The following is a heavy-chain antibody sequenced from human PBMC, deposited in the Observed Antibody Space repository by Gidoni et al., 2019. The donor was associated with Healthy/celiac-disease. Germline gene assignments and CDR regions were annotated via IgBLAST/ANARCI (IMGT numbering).Heavy chain of an antibody. CDR1: GFTFSTYG. CDR3: ARALYSGAWYGHDY. D-gene: IGHD6-19*01. J-gene: IGHJ4*02. Sequence: QVQLVESGGGGVQPGRSLRLSCAASGFTFSTYGMHCVRQAPGKGLEWFAVLWNDGSKKYYADAVKGRFTISRDNSKNTLYLQMDSLRAEDTAVYYCARALYSGAWYGHDYWGQGTLVTVSS. V-gene: IGHV3-33*01. CDR2: LWNDGSKK.